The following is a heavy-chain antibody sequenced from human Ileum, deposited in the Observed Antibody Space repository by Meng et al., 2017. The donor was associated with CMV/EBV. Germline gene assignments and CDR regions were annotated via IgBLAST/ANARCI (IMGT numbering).Heavy chain of an antibody. CDR1: GRSFGGCC. CDR3: ARGDTAMSHFDY. D-gene: IGHD5-18*01. Sequence: LACAVYGRSFGGCCWSWIRQPPKKGLEWIGEINHSDSTNYNPSLKSRVTISVDTSKNQFSLKLSSVTAADTAVYYCARGDTAMSHFDYWGQGTLVTVSS. V-gene: IGHV4-34*01. J-gene: IGHJ4*02. CDR2: INHSDST.